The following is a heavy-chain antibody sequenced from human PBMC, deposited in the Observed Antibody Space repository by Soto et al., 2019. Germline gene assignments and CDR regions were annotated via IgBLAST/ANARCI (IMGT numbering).Heavy chain of an antibody. CDR1: GGSLSDYY. J-gene: IGHJ6*03. D-gene: IGHD2-2*01. CDR2: INHSGST. Sequence: QVQLQQWGAGLVKPSGTLSLTCGVSGGSLSDYYWSWIRQPPGKGLEWIGEINHSGSTNFNPSLKSRAIISVAMCKNQFSLSLSSVTAADTALYYCARPPIKYCSSISCSPDYNYYMDVWGTGTAVTVSS. CDR3: ARPPIKYCSSISCSPDYNYYMDV. V-gene: IGHV4-34*01.